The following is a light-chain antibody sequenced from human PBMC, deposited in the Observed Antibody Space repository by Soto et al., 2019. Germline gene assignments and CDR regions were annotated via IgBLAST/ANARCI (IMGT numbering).Light chain of an antibody. J-gene: IGKJ1*01. CDR1: QSASSY. CDR2: AAS. V-gene: IGKV3-11*01. Sequence: ESVLTQSPATLSLSPRERAALSCRASQSASSYLVWYQQKSGQAPRLLIYAASNRAPGIPARFSGSGSGTDFTLTISSLEPEDFAVYYCQQRSNWVTFGQGTKVEIK. CDR3: QQRSNWVT.